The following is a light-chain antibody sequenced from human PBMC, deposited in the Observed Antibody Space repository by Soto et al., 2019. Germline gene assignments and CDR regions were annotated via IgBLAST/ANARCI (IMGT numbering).Light chain of an antibody. CDR3: SSYTSSSTIWV. Sequence: QSALTQPASVSGSPGQSITISCTGTSSDVGGYNYVSWYQQHPGKAPKLMIYDVSNRPSGVSNRFSGSKYGNTASLTISGLQAEDEADYYCSSYTSSSTIWVFGGGTQLTVL. V-gene: IGLV2-14*01. J-gene: IGLJ3*02. CDR2: DVS. CDR1: SSDVGGYNY.